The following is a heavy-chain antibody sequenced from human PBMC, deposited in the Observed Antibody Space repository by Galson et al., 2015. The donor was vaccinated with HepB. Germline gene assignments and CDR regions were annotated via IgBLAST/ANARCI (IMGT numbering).Heavy chain of an antibody. J-gene: IGHJ3*01. CDR2: INPSTGSP. CDR1: GYSFSTKG. V-gene: IGHV7-4-1*01. Sequence: SVKVSCKASGYSFSTKGIHWMRQAPGQGLEWMGWINPSTGSPTYVQGFAGRFVFSLDTSVSTIYLQIGSLKAADTATYYCARDISVLAVSPRPPVFDVWGQGTMVTVSS. D-gene: IGHD6-19*01. CDR3: ARDISVLAVSPRPPVFDV.